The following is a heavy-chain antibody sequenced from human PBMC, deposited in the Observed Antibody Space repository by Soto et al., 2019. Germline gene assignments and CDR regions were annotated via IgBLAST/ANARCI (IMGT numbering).Heavy chain of an antibody. CDR3: ERAIRRGGLYSYCYYMDV. CDR1: GFTVSGNY. V-gene: IGHV3-66*01. J-gene: IGHJ6*03. CDR2: IYGGGST. Sequence: PGGSLRLSCAASGFTVSGNYMTWVRQAPGKGIEWVSFIYGGGSTYYADSVKGRFTISRDNSKNMLFLQMNSLEAEDAAVYYCERAIRRGGLYSYCYYMDVWGKGTTVTVSS. D-gene: IGHD5-12*01.